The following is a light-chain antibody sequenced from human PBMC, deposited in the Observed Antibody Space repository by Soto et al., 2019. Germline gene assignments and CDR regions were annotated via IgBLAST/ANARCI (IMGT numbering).Light chain of an antibody. J-gene: IGKJ1*01. CDR1: QSISSW. CDR2: DAS. Sequence: DIQMTQSPSTLSGSVGDRVTITCRASQSISSWLAWYQQKPGKAPKLLIYDASSLESGVPSRFSGSGSGTEFTLTISSLQPDDFATYYCQQYNSYPWTFGQGIKVDIK. CDR3: QQYNSYPWT. V-gene: IGKV1-5*01.